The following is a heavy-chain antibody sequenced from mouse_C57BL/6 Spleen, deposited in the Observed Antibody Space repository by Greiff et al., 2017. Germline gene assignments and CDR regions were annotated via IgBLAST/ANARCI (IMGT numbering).Heavy chain of an antibody. CDR3: ARVYGSSYGAWFAY. V-gene: IGHV1-85*01. Sequence: VQLQQSGPELVKPGASVKLSCKASGYTFTSYDINWVKQRPGQGREWIGWIYPRDGSTKYNEKFKGKATLTVDTSSSTAYMELHSLTSEDSAVYFCARVYGSSYGAWFAYWGQGTLVTVSA. CDR2: IYPRDGST. D-gene: IGHD1-1*01. CDR1: GYTFTSYD. J-gene: IGHJ3*01.